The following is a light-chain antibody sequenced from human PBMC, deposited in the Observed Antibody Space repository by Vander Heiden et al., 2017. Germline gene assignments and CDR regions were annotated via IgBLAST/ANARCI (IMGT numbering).Light chain of an antibody. CDR3: AARDDSLNGVV. CDR2: DND. CDR1: RPNIGSQT. Sequence: HSVLTQPPSASGAPGQRLTISCFGSRPNIGSQTVSWYQQVPGTAPKALIHDNDQRHSGVPDRFSGSKSGTSASLAFSGLQSEDEADYYCAARDDSLNGVVFGGGTNLTVL. V-gene: IGLV1-44*01. J-gene: IGLJ2*01.